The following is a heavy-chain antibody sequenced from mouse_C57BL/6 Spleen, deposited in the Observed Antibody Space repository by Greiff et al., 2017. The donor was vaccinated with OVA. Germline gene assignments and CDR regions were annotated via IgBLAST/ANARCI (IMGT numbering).Heavy chain of an antibody. CDR2: ISSGSSTI. Sequence: EVKLMESGGGLVKPGGSLKLSCAASGFTFSDYGMHWVRQAPEKGLEWVAYISSGSSTIYYADTVKGRFTISRDNAKNTLFLQMTSLRSEDTAMYYCARGGSYYYGSSYDYAMDYWGQGTSVTVAS. V-gene: IGHV5-17*01. CDR3: ARGGSYYYGSSYDYAMDY. D-gene: IGHD1-1*01. J-gene: IGHJ4*01. CDR1: GFTFSDYG.